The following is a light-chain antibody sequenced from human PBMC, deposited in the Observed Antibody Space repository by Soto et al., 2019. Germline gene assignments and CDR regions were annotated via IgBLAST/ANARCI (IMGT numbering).Light chain of an antibody. CDR3: QHYNNWPRT. CDR1: QSVSSN. J-gene: IGKJ1*01. Sequence: EIVMTQSPATLSVSPGERATLSCRASQSVSSNLAWYQQKPGQAPRLLIYGASTRATGIPARFSGSGSGTEFNHTISSLQSEDFADYYCQHYNNWPRTFGQGTKVEIK. CDR2: GAS. V-gene: IGKV3-15*01.